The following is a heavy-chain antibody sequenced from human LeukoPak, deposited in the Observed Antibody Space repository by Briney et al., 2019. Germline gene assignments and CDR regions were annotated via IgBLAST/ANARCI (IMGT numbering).Heavy chain of an antibody. J-gene: IGHJ4*02. Sequence: SGTLSLTCTVSGGSISSGGYFWSWIRQHPGKGLELIGYISYSGSTYYNPSLKSRVTIPLDTSNNQFSLKLSSVTAPDTAVYYCARSLTGYLDYWGQGTLVTVSS. CDR2: ISYSGST. CDR1: GGSISSGGYF. D-gene: IGHD3-9*01. V-gene: IGHV4-31*03. CDR3: ARSLTGYLDY.